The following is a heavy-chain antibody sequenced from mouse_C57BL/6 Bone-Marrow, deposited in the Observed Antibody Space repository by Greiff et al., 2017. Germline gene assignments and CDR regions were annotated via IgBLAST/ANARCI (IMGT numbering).Heavy chain of an antibody. V-gene: IGHV15-2*01. J-gene: IGHJ3*01. D-gene: IGHD2-3*01. CDR1: DSEVFPIAY. Sequence: QVQLQQSGSELRRPGSSVKLSCKDFDSEVFPIAYMSWVRLKPGHGFEWIGGILPSIGRTIYGEKFEDKATLDADTLSNTAYLELNSLTSEDSAIYYCARGGMEPFAYWGQGSLVTVSA. CDR3: ARGGMEPFAY. CDR2: ILPSIGRT.